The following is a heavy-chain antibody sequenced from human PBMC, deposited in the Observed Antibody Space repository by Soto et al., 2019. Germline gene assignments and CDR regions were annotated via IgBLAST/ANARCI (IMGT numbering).Heavy chain of an antibody. Sequence: QVQLVQSGAEMKKPGASVRVSCKTSGDTFGTSGFHWVRQAPGQGLEWMGWISAYNGNTYYIQKLQGRVTMTTDTSTSKAYMELRSLKSDDMAVYFCVRDDLLVEPSALDLWGQGTMVTVSS. J-gene: IGHJ3*01. CDR1: GDTFGTSG. V-gene: IGHV1-18*03. CDR2: ISAYNGNT. CDR3: VRDDLLVEPSALDL.